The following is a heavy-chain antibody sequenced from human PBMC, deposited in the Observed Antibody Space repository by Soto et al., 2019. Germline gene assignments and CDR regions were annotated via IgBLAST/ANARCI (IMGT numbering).Heavy chain of an antibody. CDR2: IDGSGGNT. V-gene: IGHV3-23*01. CDR3: AKRGHYSGNNYYFYYMDV. CDR1: GFTFSSYS. J-gene: IGHJ6*03. Sequence: GGSLRLSCAASGFTFSSYSMTWVRQAPGKRLEWVSSIDGSGGNTYHADSVKGRFTISRDNSRNTLYLQMNSLRADDTAVYYCAKRGHYSGNNYYFYYMDVWGKGTTVTVSS. D-gene: IGHD5-12*01.